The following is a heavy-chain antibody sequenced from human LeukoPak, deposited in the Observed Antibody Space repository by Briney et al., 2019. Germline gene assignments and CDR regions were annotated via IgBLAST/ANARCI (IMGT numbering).Heavy chain of an antibody. J-gene: IGHJ5*02. Sequence: GGSLRLSCAASGFTFSDYYMSWIRQAPGKGLEWVSYISSSGSTIYYADSVKGRFTISRDNAKNSLYLQMNSLRAVDTAVYYCARDIPYYDSSGYYYPWGQGTLVTVSS. D-gene: IGHD3-22*01. V-gene: IGHV3-11*01. CDR3: ARDIPYYDSSGYYYP. CDR1: GFTFSDYY. CDR2: ISSSGSTI.